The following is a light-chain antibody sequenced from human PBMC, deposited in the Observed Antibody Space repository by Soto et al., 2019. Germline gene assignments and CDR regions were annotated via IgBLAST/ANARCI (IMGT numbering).Light chain of an antibody. J-gene: IGKJ3*01. CDR2: GAS. CDR3: QQFGSPFT. Sequence: EIVLTQSPGTLSLSPGERATLSCRASQSVSSSYLAWYQHKPGQAPRLLIYGASTRATGIPDMFSGSGSGTDFTLTISRLEPEDFAMYYCQQFGSPFTFGPGTKVDLK. V-gene: IGKV3-20*01. CDR1: QSVSSSY.